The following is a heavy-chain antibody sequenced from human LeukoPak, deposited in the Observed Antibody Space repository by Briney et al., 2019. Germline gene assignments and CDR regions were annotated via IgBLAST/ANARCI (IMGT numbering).Heavy chain of an antibody. J-gene: IGHJ5*02. CDR3: ARGSGCHGS. Sequence: PSETLSLTRSVSGASISSSYWTWIRHPPGKGLEWIGNIHYSGDTNHNPSLNSRLTISLDTSRNQFSLKLSSVTAADTAVYYCARGSGCHGSWGQGTLVTVSS. CDR1: GASISSSY. CDR2: IHYSGDT. V-gene: IGHV4-59*08. D-gene: IGHD6-19*01.